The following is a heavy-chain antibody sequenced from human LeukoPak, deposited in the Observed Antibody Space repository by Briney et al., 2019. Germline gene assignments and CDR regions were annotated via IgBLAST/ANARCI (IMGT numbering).Heavy chain of an antibody. V-gene: IGHV3-7*05. CDR2: IKQDGSEK. Sequence: PGGSLRLSCAASGFTFSSSWMTWVRQAPGKELEWVANIKQDGSEKYCVDSVKGRFTISRDNAKNSLYLQINSLRAEDTAVYYCARGGWYYNSWGQGTLVTVSS. CDR1: GFTFSSSW. CDR3: ARGGWYYNS. J-gene: IGHJ4*02. D-gene: IGHD6-19*01.